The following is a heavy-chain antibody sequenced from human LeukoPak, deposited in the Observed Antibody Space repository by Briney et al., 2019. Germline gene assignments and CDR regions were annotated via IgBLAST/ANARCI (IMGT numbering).Heavy chain of an antibody. CDR1: GGSISSYY. J-gene: IGHJ5*02. V-gene: IGHV4-59*08. CDR3: ARAEEGTTHWFDP. CDR2: IYYSGST. Sequence: SETLSLTCTVSGGSISSYYWSWIRQPPGKGLEWIGYIYYSGSTNYNPFLKSRVTISVDTSKNQFSLKLSSVTAADTAVYYCARAEEGTTHWFDPWGQGTLVTVSS. D-gene: IGHD1-1*01.